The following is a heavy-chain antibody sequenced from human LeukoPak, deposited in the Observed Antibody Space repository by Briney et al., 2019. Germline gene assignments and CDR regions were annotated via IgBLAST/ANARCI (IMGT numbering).Heavy chain of an antibody. Sequence: GESLKISCKGSGYSFTSYWISWVRQMPGKGLEWMGRIDPSDSCTNYSPSFQGHVTISADKSISTAYLQWSSLKASDTAMYYCARHGSYCSGGSCHFDYWGQGTLVTVSS. V-gene: IGHV5-10-1*01. CDR3: ARHGSYCSGGSCHFDY. D-gene: IGHD2-15*01. CDR2: IDPSDSCT. J-gene: IGHJ4*02. CDR1: GYSFTSYW.